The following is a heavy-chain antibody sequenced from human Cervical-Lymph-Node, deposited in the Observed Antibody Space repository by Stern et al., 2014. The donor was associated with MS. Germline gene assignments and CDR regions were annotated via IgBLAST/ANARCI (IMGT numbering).Heavy chain of an antibody. J-gene: IGHJ5*02. CDR2: IYWDDDK. D-gene: IGHD2-21*02. CDR3: AHRRRNSDGRFGP. Sequence: QVTLKESGPTLVKPTQTLTLTCTLSGFSLSTSGEGVGWIRQPPGKALEWLAHIYWDDDKHYSPSLKSRLTISKDTSKNQVVLTVTNMDPVDTATYYCAHRRRNSDGRFGPWGQGILVTVSS. V-gene: IGHV2-5*02. CDR1: GFSLSTSGEG.